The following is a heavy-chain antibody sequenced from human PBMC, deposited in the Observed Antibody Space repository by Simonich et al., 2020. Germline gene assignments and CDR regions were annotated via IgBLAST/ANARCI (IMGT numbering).Heavy chain of an antibody. CDR1: GYTFTGYS. V-gene: IGHV1-2*02. D-gene: IGHD7-27*01. J-gene: IGHJ3*02. CDR2: YNPNRGGT. Sequence: QVQLVQSGAEVKKPGASVKVSCKASGYTFTGYSMHWVRQAPGQGLEGKGVYNPNRGGTNYAPKFQGRVTMTRDTSIKTAYMELSRLRSDDTAVYYCARGPRWTGDDAFDIWGQGTMVTVSS. CDR3: ARGPRWTGDDAFDI.